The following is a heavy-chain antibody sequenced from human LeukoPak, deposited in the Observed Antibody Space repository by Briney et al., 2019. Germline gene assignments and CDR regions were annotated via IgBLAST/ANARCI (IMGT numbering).Heavy chain of an antibody. CDR1: GFTFSSYW. CDR2: SNSDGSST. V-gene: IGHV3-74*01. D-gene: IGHD6-13*01. J-gene: IGHJ4*02. CDR3: VRDRYSSSWFDY. Sequence: GGSLRLSCAASGFTFSSYWMHWVRQAPGKGLVWVSRSNSDGSSTTYADSVKGRFTISRDNAKNTLYLQMNSLRAEDTAVYYCVRDRYSSSWFDYWGQGTLVTVSS.